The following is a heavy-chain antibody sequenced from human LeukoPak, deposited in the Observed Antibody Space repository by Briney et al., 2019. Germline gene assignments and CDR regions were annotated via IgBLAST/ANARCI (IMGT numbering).Heavy chain of an antibody. V-gene: IGHV4-39*01. D-gene: IGHD5-18*01. J-gene: IGHJ4*02. Sequence: SQTLSLTCTVSGASISRDTYFWGWIRQSPEKGLEWIGSIDSSGTTHYNSSLKSRVIISVDTSKNQVSLNLTSVTSADTAVYYCARHGYIQFWLYWGQGTQVIVSS. CDR3: ARHGYIQFWLY. CDR2: IDSSGTT. CDR1: GASISRDTYF.